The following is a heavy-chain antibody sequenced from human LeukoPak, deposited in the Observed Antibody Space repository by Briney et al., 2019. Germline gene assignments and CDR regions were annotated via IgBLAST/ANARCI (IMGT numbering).Heavy chain of an antibody. V-gene: IGHV3-23*01. J-gene: IGHJ4*02. CDR3: AKVGFSEMEWLLYSDH. CDR1: GLTFSSYA. CDR2: ISGSSGQT. Sequence: GGSLRLSCAASGLTFSSYAMSWVRQAPGKGLEWVSAISGSSGQTYYADSVKGRFTISRDNSKTTLYLQMNSLRAEDTAVYYCAKVGFSEMEWLLYSDHWGQGTLVTVSS. D-gene: IGHD3-3*01.